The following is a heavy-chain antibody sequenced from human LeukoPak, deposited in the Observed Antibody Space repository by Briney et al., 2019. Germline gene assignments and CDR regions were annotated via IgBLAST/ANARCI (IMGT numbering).Heavy chain of an antibody. J-gene: IGHJ4*02. V-gene: IGHV5-51*01. CDR3: ARRDSSGWYYFDY. CDR1: GYTFTSYW. D-gene: IGHD6-19*01. Sequence: GESLKISCKGSGYTFTSYWIGWVRQMPGKGLEWMGIINPGDSDTRYSPSFQGQVTISAVKSISTAYLQWSSLKASDTAMYYCARRDSSGWYYFDYWGQGTLVTVSS. CDR2: INPGDSDT.